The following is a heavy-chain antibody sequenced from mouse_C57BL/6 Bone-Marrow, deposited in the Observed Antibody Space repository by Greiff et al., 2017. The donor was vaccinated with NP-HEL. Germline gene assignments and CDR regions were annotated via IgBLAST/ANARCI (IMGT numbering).Heavy chain of an antibody. CDR3: ARDGYDGDAMDY. V-gene: IGHV5-4*01. Sequence: EVQRVESGGGLVKPGGSLKLSCAASGFTFSSYAMSWVRQTPEKRLEWVATISDGGSYTYYPDNVKGRFTISRDNAKNNRYLQMSHLKSEDTAMYYCARDGYDGDAMDYWGQGTSVTVSS. CDR2: ISDGGSYT. D-gene: IGHD2-2*01. J-gene: IGHJ4*01. CDR1: GFTFSSYA.